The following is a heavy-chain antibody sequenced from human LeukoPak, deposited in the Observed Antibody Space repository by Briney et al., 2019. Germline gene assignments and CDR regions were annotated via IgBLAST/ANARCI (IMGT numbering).Heavy chain of an antibody. CDR3: AKEGSYYYDSSGYYPPYFDY. CDR1: GFTFSSYG. D-gene: IGHD3-22*01. J-gene: IGHJ4*02. Sequence: PGGSLRLSCAASGFTFSSYGMHWVRQAPGKGLEWVAVISYDGSNKYYADSVKGRFTISRDNSKNTLYLQMNSLRAEDTAVYYCAKEGSYYYDSSGYYPPYFDYWGQGTLATVSS. V-gene: IGHV3-30*18. CDR2: ISYDGSNK.